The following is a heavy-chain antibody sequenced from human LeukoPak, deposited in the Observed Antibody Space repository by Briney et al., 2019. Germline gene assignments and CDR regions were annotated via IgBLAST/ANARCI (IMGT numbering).Heavy chain of an antibody. CDR1: GGSFSGYY. CDR2: ISHSGST. J-gene: IGHJ6*03. V-gene: IGHV4-34*01. Sequence: PSETLSLTCAVYGGSFSGYYWSWIRQPPGKGLEWIGEISHSGSTNYNPSLKSRVTISVDTSKNQFSLKLSSVTAADTAVYYCARASVTYYYYYYMDVWGKGTTVTVSS. D-gene: IGHD4-11*01. CDR3: ARASVTYYYYYYMDV.